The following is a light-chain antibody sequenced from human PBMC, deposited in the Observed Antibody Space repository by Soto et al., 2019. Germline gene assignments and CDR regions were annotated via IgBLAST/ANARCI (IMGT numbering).Light chain of an antibody. CDR3: QQYKNWPRT. Sequence: EIVMTQSPATLSVSPGDRDTLSCRASQSVDNDLAWYQQKPGQPPRLLIYDASTRATGIPARFSGSQSGTEFTLTISSLLSEDVSVYYCQQYKNWPRTFGGVTKVELK. J-gene: IGKJ4*01. CDR2: DAS. CDR1: QSVDND. V-gene: IGKV3D-15*01.